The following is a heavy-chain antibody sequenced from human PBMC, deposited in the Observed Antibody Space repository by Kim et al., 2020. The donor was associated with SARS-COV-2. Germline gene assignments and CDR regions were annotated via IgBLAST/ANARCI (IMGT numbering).Heavy chain of an antibody. J-gene: IGHJ3*02. CDR3: SSSSGTYGTNVDPFDI. CDR1: GFTFSRNS. D-gene: IGHD2-8*01. CDR2: ISSSSRDI. V-gene: IGHV3-21*01. Sequence: GGSLRLSCAASGFTFSRNSMNWVRQAPGKGLEWVSSISSSSRDIFSPDSVKGRFTISRDNAKTSLYLQMNSLLTEDTAVYYCSSSSGTYGTNVDPFDIWSQGTMVTVSS.